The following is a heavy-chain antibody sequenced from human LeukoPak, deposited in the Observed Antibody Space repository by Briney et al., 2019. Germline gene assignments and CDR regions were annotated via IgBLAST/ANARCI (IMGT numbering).Heavy chain of an antibody. J-gene: IGHJ2*01. V-gene: IGHV1-8*01. CDR1: GYTFTSYH. Sequence: ASVKVSCKAAGYTFTSYHINWVRQAPGQGLEWMGWMNPTSGNTGYAQKFQGRVTMTRAASIATAYVELSSLTSEDTALYYCTRMRGYTYGYWYFDLWGRGTPVTVSS. CDR2: MNPTSGNT. D-gene: IGHD5-18*01. CDR3: TRMRGYTYGYWYFDL.